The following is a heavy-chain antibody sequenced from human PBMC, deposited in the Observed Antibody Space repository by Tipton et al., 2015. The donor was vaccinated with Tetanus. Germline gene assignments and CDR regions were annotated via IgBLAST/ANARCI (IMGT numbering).Heavy chain of an antibody. Sequence: LSLTCTVSGDSISSSRRFDCGWIRQPPGKGLEWIGTISYSGSTSYSPSLKSRVTMSVDTSRNQFSLNLTSVTAADTAVYYCARGTWLYTSTYHRHWLDPWGQGTLVTVSS. D-gene: IGHD6-13*01. CDR2: ISYSGST. CDR1: GDSISSSRRFD. V-gene: IGHV4-39*01. J-gene: IGHJ5*02. CDR3: ARGTWLYTSTYHRHWLDP.